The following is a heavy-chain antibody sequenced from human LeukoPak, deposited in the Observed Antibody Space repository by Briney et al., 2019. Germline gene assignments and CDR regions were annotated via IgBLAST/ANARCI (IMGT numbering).Heavy chain of an antibody. J-gene: IGHJ5*02. Sequence: ASVKVSCKASGYTFTSYGISWVRQAPGQGLEWMGWINPHSGDTNYAHKFQGRVTMTRDTSISIAYMELSSLKSDDTAVYYCAREGGSSYGYAYHWGQGTLVTVSS. CDR2: INPHSGDT. V-gene: IGHV1-2*07. D-gene: IGHD5-18*01. CDR3: AREGGSSYGYAYH. CDR1: GYTFTSYG.